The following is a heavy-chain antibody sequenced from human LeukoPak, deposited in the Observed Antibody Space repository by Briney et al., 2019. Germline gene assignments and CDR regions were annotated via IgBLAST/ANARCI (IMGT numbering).Heavy chain of an antibody. CDR1: DGSISSYY. CDR2: VSYSGTT. Sequence: SETLSLTCTVSDGSISSYYWSWIRLPPGKGLEYIGYVSYSGTTHYNPSLKSRLTISLDTSKTQISLRLSSVTAEDTAVYYCARFRSAVAGTYNYYYLDVWGKGTTVTVSS. V-gene: IGHV4-59*01. D-gene: IGHD6-19*01. CDR3: ARFRSAVAGTYNYYYLDV. J-gene: IGHJ6*03.